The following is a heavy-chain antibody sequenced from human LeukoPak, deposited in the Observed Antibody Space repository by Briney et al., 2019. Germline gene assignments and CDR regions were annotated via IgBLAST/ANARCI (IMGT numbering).Heavy chain of an antibody. CDR1: GFTFSSYG. CDR3: ARVLGPYGFDY. D-gene: IGHD3-16*01. CDR2: ISGSGGST. J-gene: IGHJ4*02. V-gene: IGHV3-23*01. Sequence: GGSLRLSCAASGFTFSSYGMSWVRQAPGKGLEWVSAISGSGGSTYYADSVKGRFTISRDNAKNSLYLQMNSLRAEDTAVYYCARVLGPYGFDYWGQGTLVTVSS.